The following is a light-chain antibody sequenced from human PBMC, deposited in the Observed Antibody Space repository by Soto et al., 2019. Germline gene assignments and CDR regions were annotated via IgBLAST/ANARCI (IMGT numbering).Light chain of an antibody. CDR3: QQYDNVILS. V-gene: IGKV1-33*01. Sequence: TQSPTSLIASVGDRVTITCQASQYVGNYLNWYQQKPGEPPRLLISGASNLEPGVPARFSGSGSGAGFTFIISDLQPEDVATYFCQQYDNVILSFGGGTKVEI. CDR2: GAS. CDR1: QYVGNY. J-gene: IGKJ4*01.